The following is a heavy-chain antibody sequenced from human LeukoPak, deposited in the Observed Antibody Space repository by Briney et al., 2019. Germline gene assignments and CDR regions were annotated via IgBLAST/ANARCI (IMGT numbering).Heavy chain of an antibody. CDR2: IYPSGST. CDR1: GGSISSSSYY. V-gene: IGHV4-39*07. Sequence: SETLSLTCTVSGGSISSSSYYWGWIRQPPGKGLEWIGRIYPSGSTNYNPSLKSRVTMSVDTSKNQFSLKLSSVTAADTAVYCCARDKAATGTYNWFDPWGQGTLVTVSS. D-gene: IGHD4-17*01. CDR3: ARDKAATGTYNWFDP. J-gene: IGHJ5*02.